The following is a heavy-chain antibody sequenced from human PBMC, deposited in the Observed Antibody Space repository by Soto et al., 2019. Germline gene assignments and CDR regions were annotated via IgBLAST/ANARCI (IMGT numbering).Heavy chain of an antibody. CDR2: INPSGGST. CDR1: GYTFTSYY. D-gene: IGHD2-2*01. CDR3: ARSQLARTYGMDV. J-gene: IGHJ6*02. Sequence: GASVKVSCKASGYTFTSYYMHWVRQVPGQGLEWMGIINPSGGSTSYAQKFQGRVTMTRDTSTSTVYMELSSLRSEDTAVYYCARSQLARTYGMDVWGQGTTVTVSS. V-gene: IGHV1-46*01.